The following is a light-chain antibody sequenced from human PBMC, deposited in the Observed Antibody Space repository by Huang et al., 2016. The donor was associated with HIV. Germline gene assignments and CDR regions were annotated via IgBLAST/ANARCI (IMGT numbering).Light chain of an antibody. CDR2: DAS. J-gene: IGKJ4*01. CDR1: QSVSNY. V-gene: IGKV3-11*01. Sequence: EIVLTQSPATLSKSPGERATHSCRASQSVSNYLAWFQQKPGQAPRLLIYDASNRATGIPARFSVSGSGTAFTLTISSLEPEDFAVYYCQQHRIWPLTFGGGTTVDIK. CDR3: QQHRIWPLT.